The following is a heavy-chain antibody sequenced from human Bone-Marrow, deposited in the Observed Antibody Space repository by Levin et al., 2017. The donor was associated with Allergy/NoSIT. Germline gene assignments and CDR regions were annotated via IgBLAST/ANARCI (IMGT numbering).Heavy chain of an antibody. Sequence: GGSLRLSCVASGFRFSGYSMHWVRQGPGKGLEWVSGISRNGGDKEYADSVKGRFTISRDNARNSLYLQMNSLRPEDTALYFCAKDVLGGDVDDPIFEKWGQGRLVIVS. V-gene: IGHV3-9*01. CDR1: GFRFSGYS. J-gene: IGHJ4*02. CDR2: ISRNGGDK. D-gene: IGHD3-3*02. CDR3: AKDVLGGDVDDPIFEK.